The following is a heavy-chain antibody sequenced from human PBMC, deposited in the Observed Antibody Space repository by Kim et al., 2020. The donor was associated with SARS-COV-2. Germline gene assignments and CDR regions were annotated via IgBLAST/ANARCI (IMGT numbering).Heavy chain of an antibody. V-gene: IGHV4-59*13. Sequence: SETLSLTCTVSGDSISTYYYNWIRQSPGKGLEWIGNIYYSGNTNYNPSLKSRVTISLDRSKNQFSLKLSSVTAADTAVYHCARAPVGGTGVGGFDIWGPGKGVTVSS. CDR2: IYYSGNT. CDR3: ARAPVGGTGVGGFDI. CDR1: GDSISTYY. D-gene: IGHD6-19*01. J-gene: IGHJ3*02.